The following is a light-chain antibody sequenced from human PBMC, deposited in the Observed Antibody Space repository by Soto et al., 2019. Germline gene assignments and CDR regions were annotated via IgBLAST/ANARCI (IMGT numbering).Light chain of an antibody. Sequence: QSVLTQPPSVSVAPGQGVSISCTGSSSNIGAGYDVQWYQQVPGAAPKLLIYDNNNRPSGVPDRFSGSKSGTSASLDITGLQAEDEGDYYCQSYDTSLSVVFGGGTKLTVL. CDR3: QSYDTSLSVV. CDR2: DNN. J-gene: IGLJ2*01. V-gene: IGLV1-40*01. CDR1: SSNIGAGYD.